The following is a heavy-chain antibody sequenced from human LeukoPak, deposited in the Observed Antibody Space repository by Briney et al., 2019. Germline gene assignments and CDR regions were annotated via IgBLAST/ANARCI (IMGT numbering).Heavy chain of an antibody. Sequence: PGRSLRLSCAASGFTFSSYGMHWVRQAPGKGLEWVAVISYDGSNKYYADSVKGRFTISRDNSKNTLYLQMNSLRAEDAAVYWWGKDVRGSYYGTDYWGQGTLVTVS. CDR1: GFTFSSYG. CDR2: ISYDGSNK. CDR3: GKDVRGSYYGTDY. V-gene: IGHV3-30*18. J-gene: IGHJ4*02. D-gene: IGHD3-10*01.